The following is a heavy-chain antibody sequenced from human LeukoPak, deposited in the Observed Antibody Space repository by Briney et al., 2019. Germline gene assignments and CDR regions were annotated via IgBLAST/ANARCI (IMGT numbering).Heavy chain of an antibody. CDR2: ISGSGGST. D-gene: IGHD6-19*01. CDR1: GFTFSSYS. CDR3: AKKIMAGLAPYFDY. V-gene: IGHV3-23*01. Sequence: GGSLRLSCAASGFTFSSYSMNWVRQAPGKGLEWVSAISGSGGSTYYADSVKGRFTISRDNSKNTLYLQMNSLRAEDTAVYYCAKKIMAGLAPYFDYWGQGTLVTVSS. J-gene: IGHJ4*02.